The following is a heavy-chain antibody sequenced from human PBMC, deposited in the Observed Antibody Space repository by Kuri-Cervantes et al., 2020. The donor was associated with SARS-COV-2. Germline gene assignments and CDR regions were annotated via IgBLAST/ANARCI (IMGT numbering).Heavy chain of an antibody. D-gene: IGHD7-27*01. CDR1: GFTFTTFG. CDR2: GWYDGTTK. V-gene: IGHV3-33*01. Sequence: GGSLRLSCAASGFTFTTFGMHWVRQPPGKGLEWVAVGWYDGTTKHYSDSVSGRFTISRDNSKNTLSLQMESLRVEDTAVYYCARDRQNWGFGVAHWGQGTTVTVSS. CDR3: ARDRQNWGFGVAH. J-gene: IGHJ4*02.